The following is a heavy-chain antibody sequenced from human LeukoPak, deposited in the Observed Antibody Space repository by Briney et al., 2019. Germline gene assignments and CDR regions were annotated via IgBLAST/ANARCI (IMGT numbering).Heavy chain of an antibody. CDR3: ARGLRYCSSTSCYRGNWFDP. CDR2: INHSGST. V-gene: IGHV4-34*01. Sequence: SETLSLTCAVYGGSFGGYYWSWIRQPPGKGLEWIGEINHSGSTNYNPSLKSRVTISVDTSKNQFSLKLSSVTAADTAVYYCARGLRYCSSTSCYRGNWFDPWGQGTLVTVSS. J-gene: IGHJ5*02. D-gene: IGHD2-2*02. CDR1: GGSFGGYY.